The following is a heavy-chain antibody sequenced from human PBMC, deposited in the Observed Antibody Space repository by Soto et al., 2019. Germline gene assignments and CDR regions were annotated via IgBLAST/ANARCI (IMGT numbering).Heavy chain of an antibody. V-gene: IGHV3-7*01. Sequence: GGSLRLSCAASGFTFSSYWMSWVRQAPGKGLEWVSNIKQDGSEKYYVDSVKGRFTISRDNAKNSLYLQMNSLRAEDTAVYYCARDQWGYYFDYWGQGTLVTVSS. CDR3: ARDQWGYYFDY. CDR2: IKQDGSEK. J-gene: IGHJ4*02. D-gene: IGHD1-26*01. CDR1: GFTFSSYW.